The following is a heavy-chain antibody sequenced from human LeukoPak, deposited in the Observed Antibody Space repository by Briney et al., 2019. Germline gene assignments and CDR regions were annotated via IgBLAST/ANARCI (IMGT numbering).Heavy chain of an antibody. D-gene: IGHD6-6*01. CDR1: GFTFSSYS. Sequence: PGGSLRLSCAASGFTFSSYSMNWVRQAPGKGLEWVSSISSSSSYIYYADSVKGRFTISRDNAKNSLYLQMNSLRAEDTAVYYCARDAQYSSYPEGYYGMDVWGQGTTVTVSS. V-gene: IGHV3-21*01. CDR3: ARDAQYSSYPEGYYGMDV. CDR2: ISSSSSYI. J-gene: IGHJ6*02.